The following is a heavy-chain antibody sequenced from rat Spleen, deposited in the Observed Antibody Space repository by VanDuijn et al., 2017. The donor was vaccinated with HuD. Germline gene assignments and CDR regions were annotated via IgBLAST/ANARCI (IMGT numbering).Heavy chain of an antibody. Sequence: EVQLVESGGGLVQPGRSLKLSCSASGFTFSDYNMAWVRQAPKKGLEWVATIIYDDSRTYYRDSVKGRFTVSRDDAKSTLHLQMDSLRSEDTATYYCTTYGGLRNWFAYWGQGTLVTVSS. D-gene: IGHD4-1*01. V-gene: IGHV5S10*01. CDR2: IIYDDSRT. J-gene: IGHJ3*01. CDR3: TTYGGLRNWFAY. CDR1: GFTFSDYN.